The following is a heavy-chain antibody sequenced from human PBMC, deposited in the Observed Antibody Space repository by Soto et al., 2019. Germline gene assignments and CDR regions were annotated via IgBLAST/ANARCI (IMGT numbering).Heavy chain of an antibody. V-gene: IGHV1-69*13. D-gene: IGHD2-15*01. CDR2: IIPIFGTA. CDR1: GGTFSSYA. J-gene: IGHJ4*02. Sequence: SVKVSCKASGGTFSSYAISWVRQAPGQGXEWMGGIIPIFGTANYAQKLQGRVTITADESTSTAYMELSSLRSEDTAVYYCARGPYCSGGRCYSDYFDYWGQGTLVTVSS. CDR3: ARGPYCSGGRCYSDYFDY.